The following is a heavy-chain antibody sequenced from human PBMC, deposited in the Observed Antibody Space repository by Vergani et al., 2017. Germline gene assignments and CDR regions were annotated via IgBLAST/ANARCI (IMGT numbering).Heavy chain of an antibody. Sequence: QVQLVQSGAEVKKPGASVKVSCKASGYTFTSYDINWVRQATGQGLEWMGWMNPNSGNTGYAQKFQGRVTITRNTSISTAYMELSSLRSEEAAVYYCARDPIEYADSADYFDHWGQGTLVTVSS. CDR2: MNPNSGNT. J-gene: IGHJ4*02. CDR3: ARDPIEYADSADYFDH. CDR1: GYTFTSYD. V-gene: IGHV1-8*03. D-gene: IGHD2-8*01.